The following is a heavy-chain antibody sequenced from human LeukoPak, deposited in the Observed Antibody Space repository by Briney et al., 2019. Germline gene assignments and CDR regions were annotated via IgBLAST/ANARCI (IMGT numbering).Heavy chain of an antibody. CDR1: GFTFSDYY. V-gene: IGHV3-11*04. J-gene: IGHJ4*02. CDR2: ISSSGSTI. Sequence: PGGSLRLSCAASGFTFSDYYMSWIRQAPGKGLEWVSYISSSGSTIYYADSVKARFTISRDNAKNSLYLQMNSLRAEDTAVYYCARDLTLVRRNDYWGQGTLVTVSS. D-gene: IGHD3-9*01. CDR3: ARDLTLVRRNDY.